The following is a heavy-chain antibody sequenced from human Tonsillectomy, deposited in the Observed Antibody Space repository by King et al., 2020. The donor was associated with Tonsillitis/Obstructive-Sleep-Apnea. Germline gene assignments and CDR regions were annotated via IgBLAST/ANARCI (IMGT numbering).Heavy chain of an antibody. J-gene: IGHJ6*03. D-gene: IGHD3-10*01. V-gene: IGHV1-3*01. CDR2: IYAGNGNT. Sequence: QLVQSGAEVKKPGASVKVSCKASGYTLTSYAMHLVRQAPGQRLEWMGWIYAGNGNTKYSQTFQGRVTITRDTSASKAYMELSSLRSEDTAVYYCAREVGDGSGSYPARYYYMDVWGKGTTVTVSS. CDR1: GYTLTSYA. CDR3: AREVGDGSGSYPARYYYMDV.